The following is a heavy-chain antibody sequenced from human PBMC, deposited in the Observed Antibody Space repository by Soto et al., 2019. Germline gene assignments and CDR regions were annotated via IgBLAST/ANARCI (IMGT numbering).Heavy chain of an antibody. Sequence: EVQLLESGGGLVQPGGSLRLSCGASGVTFSTYAMSWVRQAPGKGLEWVSAISRSGGSTYYADSVKGRFTVSRDNPENMLYLQMNSLRAEDTAVYFCAKGSASTYYFDSWGQGTLVTVSS. CDR1: GVTFSTYA. CDR2: ISRSGGST. D-gene: IGHD6-19*01. CDR3: AKGSASTYYFDS. V-gene: IGHV3-23*01. J-gene: IGHJ4*02.